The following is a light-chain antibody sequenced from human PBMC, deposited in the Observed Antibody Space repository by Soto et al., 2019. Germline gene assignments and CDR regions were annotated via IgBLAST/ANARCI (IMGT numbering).Light chain of an antibody. Sequence: QSVLTQPASVSGSPGQSITISCTGTSTDVGDSNHVSWYQQHPGKAPKLVISDVTYRPSGVSNRFSGSKSGSTASLTISGLQTEDEADYYCGSFTTNYVFGNGTKVTV. J-gene: IGLJ1*01. CDR2: DVT. CDR1: STDVGDSNH. CDR3: GSFTTNYV. V-gene: IGLV2-14*01.